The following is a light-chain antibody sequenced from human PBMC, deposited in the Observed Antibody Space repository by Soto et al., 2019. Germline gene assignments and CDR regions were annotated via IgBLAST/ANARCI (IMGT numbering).Light chain of an antibody. CDR2: DAS. CDR1: QSVNNF. V-gene: IGKV3-11*01. J-gene: IGKJ3*01. Sequence: ETLLTQSPATLSLSPGERATLSCRASQSVNNFLAWYQQKPGQAPRLLIYDASSMPTGIPTRFSGSGSGTDFTLTITSLEPEDFAIYYCQQRGDRPATFGPGTKVDIK. CDR3: QQRGDRPAT.